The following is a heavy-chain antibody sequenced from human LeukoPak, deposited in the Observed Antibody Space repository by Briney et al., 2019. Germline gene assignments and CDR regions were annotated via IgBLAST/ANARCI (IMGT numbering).Heavy chain of an antibody. V-gene: IGHV3-20*04. D-gene: IGHD6-13*01. CDR3: ARPAAGTYYYYYMDV. CDR1: GFTFDDYG. J-gene: IGHJ6*03. Sequence: GSLRLSCAASGFTFDDYGMNWVRQAPGKGLEWVSGINWNGGNTGYADSVKGRFTISRDNAKNSLYLQMNSLRAEDTALYYCARPAAGTYYYYYMDVWGKGTTVTVSS. CDR2: INWNGGNT.